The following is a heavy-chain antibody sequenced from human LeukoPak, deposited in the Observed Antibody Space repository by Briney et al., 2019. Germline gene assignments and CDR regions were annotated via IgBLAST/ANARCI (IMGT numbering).Heavy chain of an antibody. CDR2: IYYSGST. Sequence: SETLSLTCAVYGGSFSGYYWGWIRQPPGKGLEWIGSIYYSGSTYYNPSLKSRVTISVDTSKNQFSLKLSSVTAADTAVYYCARPVRYLAKNDAFDIWGQGTMVTVSS. J-gene: IGHJ3*02. D-gene: IGHD1-14*01. V-gene: IGHV4-39*01. CDR1: GGSFSGYY. CDR3: ARPVRYLAKNDAFDI.